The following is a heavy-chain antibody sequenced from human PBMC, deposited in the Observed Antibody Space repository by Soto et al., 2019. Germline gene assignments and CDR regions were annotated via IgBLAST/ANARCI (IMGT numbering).Heavy chain of an antibody. D-gene: IGHD3-10*01. CDR1: GGTFSSYA. CDR2: IIPIFGTA. Sequence: ASVKVSCKASGGTFSSYAISWVRQAPGQGLEWMGGIIPIFGTANYAQKFQGRVTITADESTSTAYMELSSLRSEDTAVYYGAQGYYYGSGSSREYFQHWGQGTLVTVSS. V-gene: IGHV1-69*13. J-gene: IGHJ1*01. CDR3: AQGYYYGSGSSREYFQH.